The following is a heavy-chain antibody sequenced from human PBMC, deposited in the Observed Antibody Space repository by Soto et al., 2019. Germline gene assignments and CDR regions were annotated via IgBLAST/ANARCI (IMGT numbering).Heavy chain of an antibody. CDR1: GFTFSSYW. CDR2: IKQDGSEK. V-gene: IGHV3-7*03. D-gene: IGHD3-22*01. J-gene: IGHJ4*02. CDR3: AKDAPGSGWLSDY. Sequence: GGSLRLSCAASGFTFSSYWMSWVRQAPGKGLEWVANIKQDGSEKYYVDSVKGRFTISRDNAKNSLYLQMNSLRAEDTAVYYCAKDAPGSGWLSDYWGQGTRVTVSS.